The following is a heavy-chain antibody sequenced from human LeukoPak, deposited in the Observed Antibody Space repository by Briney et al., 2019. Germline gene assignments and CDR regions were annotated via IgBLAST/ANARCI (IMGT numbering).Heavy chain of an antibody. CDR2: INRNGGST. CDR1: GFIFDNYG. V-gene: IGHV3-20*04. D-gene: IGHD2-15*01. J-gene: IGHJ4*02. CDR3: AKSGLNRFDY. Sequence: GGSLRLSCAVSGFIFDNYGMSWVRQVPGKGLEWVSGINRNGGSTDYADSVKGRFTISRDNAKNSLYLQMNSLRAEDTAVYYCAKSGLNRFDYWGQGTLVTVSS.